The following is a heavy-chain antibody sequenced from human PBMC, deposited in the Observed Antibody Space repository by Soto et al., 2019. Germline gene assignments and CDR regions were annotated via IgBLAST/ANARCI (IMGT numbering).Heavy chain of an antibody. V-gene: IGHV1-18*04. Sequence: QVQLMQSGAEVEKSGASLRVSCRASGYSFTNYGISWVRQAPGQGLEWMGWISTNTGHTDYARNLRGRVTMTTDASTTTAYMELRSLTSDDTAIYFCAREEYRQVDHWGQGTLVTVSS. CDR2: ISTNTGHT. J-gene: IGHJ5*02. CDR3: AREEYRQVDH. D-gene: IGHD3-16*02. CDR1: GYSFTNYG.